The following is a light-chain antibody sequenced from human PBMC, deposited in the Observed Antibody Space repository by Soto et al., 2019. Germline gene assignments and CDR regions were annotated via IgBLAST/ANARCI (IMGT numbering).Light chain of an antibody. CDR2: DVS. Sequence: QSALTQPRSVSGSPGQSVTISCTGTSRDVGGYNYVSWYQQHPGKAPKLMMSDVSKRPSGVPDRFSGSKSGNTASLTISGLHAEDKADYYCCSYAGNYYVFGTGTKVTV. CDR1: SRDVGGYNY. J-gene: IGLJ1*01. V-gene: IGLV2-11*01. CDR3: CSYAGNYYV.